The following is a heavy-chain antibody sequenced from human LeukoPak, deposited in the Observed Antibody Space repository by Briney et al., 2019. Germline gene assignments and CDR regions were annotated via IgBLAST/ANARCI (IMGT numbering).Heavy chain of an antibody. V-gene: IGHV4-59*01. D-gene: IGHD3-22*01. CDR2: LYYSGGT. Sequence: SETLSLTCTVSGGSISSYCWSWIRQPPGKGLEWIGYLYYSGGTNYNPSLKSRVTISVDTSKNQFSLKLSSVTAADTAVYYCARAGSGYSFDYWGQGTLVTVSS. CDR3: ARAGSGYSFDY. J-gene: IGHJ4*02. CDR1: GGSISSYC.